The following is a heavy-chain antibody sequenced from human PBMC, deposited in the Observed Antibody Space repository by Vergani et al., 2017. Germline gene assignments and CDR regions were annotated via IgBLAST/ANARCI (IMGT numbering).Heavy chain of an antibody. J-gene: IGHJ6*03. CDR2: LSPIFGKA. Sequence: QVQLVQSGAEVMKPGSSVKVSCKASGGTFSSYAISWVRQAPGQGLEWMGGLSPIFGKAIYAQKFQGRVTITADKSTSTGYMELSILRATDTDVYYCASVSYSNYDRWSDYYYYMDVWGKGTTVTVSS. D-gene: IGHD4-11*01. CDR3: ASVSYSNYDRWSDYYYYMDV. CDR1: GGTFSSYA. V-gene: IGHV1-69*06.